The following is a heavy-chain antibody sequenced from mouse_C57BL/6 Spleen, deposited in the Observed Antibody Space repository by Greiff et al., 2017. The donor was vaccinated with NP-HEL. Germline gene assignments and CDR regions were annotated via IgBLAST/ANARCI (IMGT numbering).Heavy chain of an antibody. J-gene: IGHJ3*01. V-gene: IGHV1-62-2*01. Sequence: QVQLQQSGAELVKPGASVKLSCKASGYTFTGYTIHWVKQRSGQGLEWIGWFYPGSGSIKYNEKFKDKATLTADKSSSAVYMELSRLTSEGAAVYCCARHEDGDGTFAYWGQGTLVTVSA. CDR1: GYTFTGYT. CDR3: ARHEDGDGTFAY. D-gene: IGHD2-1*01. CDR2: FYPGSGSI.